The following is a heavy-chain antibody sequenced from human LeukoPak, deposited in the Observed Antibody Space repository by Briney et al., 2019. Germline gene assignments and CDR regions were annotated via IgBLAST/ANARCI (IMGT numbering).Heavy chain of an antibody. V-gene: IGHV4-4*07. J-gene: IGHJ3*02. CDR2: IYTSGST. Sequence: SETLSLTCTVSGGSISSYYWSWIRQPAGKGLEWIGRIYTSGSTNYNPSLKSRVTISVDTSKNQFSLELSSVTAADTAVYYCARERYYGSGSYYNVLGPDAFDIWGQGTMVTASS. CDR1: GGSISSYY. D-gene: IGHD3-10*01. CDR3: ARERYYGSGSYYNVLGPDAFDI.